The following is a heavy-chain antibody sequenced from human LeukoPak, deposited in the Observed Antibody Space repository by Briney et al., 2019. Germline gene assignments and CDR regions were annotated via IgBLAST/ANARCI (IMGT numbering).Heavy chain of an antibody. CDR1: GGSISNTQYY. CDR2: IYYSGST. J-gene: IGHJ4*02. CDR3: ARLVATSRDY. D-gene: IGHD5-12*01. V-gene: IGHV4-39*01. Sequence: PSETVSLTCTVSGGSISNTQYYWGWLRQPPGKGLEWIGSIYYSGSTYYNPSLKSRVTISVDTSKNQFSLKLSSVTAADTAVYYCARLVATSRDYWGQGTLVTVSS.